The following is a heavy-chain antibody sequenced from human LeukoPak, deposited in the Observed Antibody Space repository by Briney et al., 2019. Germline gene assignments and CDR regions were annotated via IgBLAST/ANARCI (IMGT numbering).Heavy chain of an antibody. CDR1: GFTFSSYN. Sequence: PGGSLGLSCAASGFTFSSYNMNWVRQAPGKGLEWVSSISGSSSNIYYADSVKGRFTTSRDNAKNSLYLQMNSLRGEDTAVYYCARNSEGYWGQGTLVTVSS. J-gene: IGHJ4*02. CDR2: ISGSSSNI. D-gene: IGHD2-21*01. CDR3: ARNSEGY. V-gene: IGHV3-21*01.